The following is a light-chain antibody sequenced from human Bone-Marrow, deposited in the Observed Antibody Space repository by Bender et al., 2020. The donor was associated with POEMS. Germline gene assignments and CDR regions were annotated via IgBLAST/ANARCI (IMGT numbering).Light chain of an antibody. CDR2: DVS. V-gene: IGLV2-14*03. CDR3: SSYAGSNNLV. Sequence: QSALTQPASVSGSPGQSITISCSGTSSDVGAYDYVSWYQQHPGEAPKLMIFDVSDRPSGVPHRFSGSKSGNTASLTISGLQAEDEADYYCSSYAGSNNLVFGGGTKLTVL. CDR1: SSDVGAYDY. J-gene: IGLJ3*02.